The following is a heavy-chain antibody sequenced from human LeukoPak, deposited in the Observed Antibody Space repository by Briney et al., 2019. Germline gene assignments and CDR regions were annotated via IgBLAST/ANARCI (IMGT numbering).Heavy chain of an antibody. Sequence: GGSLRLSCAASGFTFSSYAMSRVRQAPGKGLEWVSAISGSGGSTYYADSVKGRFTISRDNSKNTLYLQMNSLRAEDTAVYYCAKTTHDSSGYYYFGYWGQGTLVTVSS. CDR2: ISGSGGST. V-gene: IGHV3-23*01. J-gene: IGHJ4*02. D-gene: IGHD3-22*01. CDR1: GFTFSSYA. CDR3: AKTTHDSSGYYYFGY.